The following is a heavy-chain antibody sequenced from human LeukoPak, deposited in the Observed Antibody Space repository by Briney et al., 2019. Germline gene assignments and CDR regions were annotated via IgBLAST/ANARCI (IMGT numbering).Heavy chain of an antibody. CDR1: GYSFSSYW. V-gene: IGHV5-51*01. Sequence: PGESLKISCKGSGYSFSSYWIGWVRQMPGEGLEWMGIIYPGDSDTRYSPSFQGQVTISADKSISTAYLQWISLKAADTAMYYCARRVDSGKAFDYWGQGTLVTVSS. CDR2: IYPGDSDT. CDR3: ARRVDSGKAFDY. J-gene: IGHJ4*02. D-gene: IGHD1-26*01.